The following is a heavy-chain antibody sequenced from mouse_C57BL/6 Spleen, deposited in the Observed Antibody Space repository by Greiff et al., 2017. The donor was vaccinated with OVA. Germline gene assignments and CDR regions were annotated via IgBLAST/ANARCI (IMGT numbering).Heavy chain of an antibody. Sequence: EVQLQESGPGLVKPSQSLSLTCSVTGYSITSGYYWNWIRQFPGNKLEWMGYISYDGSNNYNPSLKNRISITRDTSKNQFFLKLNSVTTEDTATYYCAREGLYDSFMDYWGQGTSVTVSS. D-gene: IGHD2-3*01. J-gene: IGHJ4*01. CDR1: GYSITSGYY. CDR2: ISYDGSN. V-gene: IGHV3-6*01. CDR3: AREGLYDSFMDY.